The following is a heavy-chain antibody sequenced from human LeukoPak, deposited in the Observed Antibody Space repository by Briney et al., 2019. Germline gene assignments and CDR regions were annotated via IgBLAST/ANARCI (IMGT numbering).Heavy chain of an antibody. V-gene: IGHV3-21*01. CDR2: ISSSGDYK. Sequence: GGSLRLSCAASGFTFSRYSMNWVRQAPGKGLEWVSSISSSGDYKYYADSLKGRFTISRDNAKKSVYLQMNSLRAEDTAVYYCARDSRDRDAFDIWGQGTMVTVSS. D-gene: IGHD5-24*01. J-gene: IGHJ3*02. CDR3: ARDSRDRDAFDI. CDR1: GFTFSRYS.